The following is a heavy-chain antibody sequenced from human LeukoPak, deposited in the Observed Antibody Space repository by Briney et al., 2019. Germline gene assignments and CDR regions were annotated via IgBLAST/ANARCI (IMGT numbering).Heavy chain of an antibody. CDR2: INHSGST. D-gene: IGHD2-2*01. Sequence: SETLSLTCTVSGGSISSSSYYWGWIRQPPGKGLEWIGEINHSGSTNYNPSLKSRVTISVDTSKNQFSLKLSPVTAADTAVYYCARGGPLGYCSSTSCYAPGDYWGQGTLVTVSS. CDR3: ARGGPLGYCSSTSCYAPGDY. J-gene: IGHJ4*02. V-gene: IGHV4-39*07. CDR1: GGSISSSSYY.